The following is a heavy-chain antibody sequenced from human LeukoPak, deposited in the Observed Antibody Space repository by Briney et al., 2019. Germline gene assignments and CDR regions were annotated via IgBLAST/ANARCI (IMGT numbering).Heavy chain of an antibody. D-gene: IGHD2-2*01. J-gene: IGHJ4*02. V-gene: IGHV1-69*02. CDR3: AGDCSSTSCFSSDFDY. CDR1: GGTFSSYT. Sequence: SVNVSCKASGGTFSSYTISWVRQAPGQGLEWMGRIIPILGIANYAQKFQGRVTITADKSTSTAYMELSSLRSEDTAVYYCAGDCSSTSCFSSDFDYWGQGTLVTVSS. CDR2: IIPILGIA.